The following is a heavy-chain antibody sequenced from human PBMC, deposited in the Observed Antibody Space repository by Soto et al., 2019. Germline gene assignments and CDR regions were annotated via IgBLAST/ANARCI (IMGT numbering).Heavy chain of an antibody. CDR2: FYPGDSDT. Sequence: GESLKISCKGSGYTFTSYWIGWVRQMPGKGLEWMGIFYPGDSDTRYSPSLQGQVTISADKSISTAYLQWNSLKASDTAMYYCARGGYSISSRVDWFDPWGQGTLVTVSS. V-gene: IGHV5-51*01. CDR1: GYTFTSYW. J-gene: IGHJ5*02. D-gene: IGHD6-6*01. CDR3: ARGGYSISSRVDWFDP.